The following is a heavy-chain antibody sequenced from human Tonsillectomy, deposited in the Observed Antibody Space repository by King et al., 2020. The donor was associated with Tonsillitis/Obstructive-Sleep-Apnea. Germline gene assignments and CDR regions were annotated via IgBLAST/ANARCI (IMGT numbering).Heavy chain of an antibody. Sequence: VQLVESGGGLVQPGGSLRLSCAASGFTFSSYWMHWLRQAPVKGLVWVSRINSDGSSTSYADSVKGRFTISRDNAKNTLYLQMNSLRAEDTAVYYCASFSYYYDSSGSGIWGQGTMVTVSS. CDR1: GFTFSSYW. V-gene: IGHV3-74*01. D-gene: IGHD3-22*01. CDR2: INSDGSST. CDR3: ASFSYYYDSSGSGI. J-gene: IGHJ3*02.